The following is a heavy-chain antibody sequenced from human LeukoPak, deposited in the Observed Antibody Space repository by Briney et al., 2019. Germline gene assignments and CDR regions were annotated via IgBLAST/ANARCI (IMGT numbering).Heavy chain of an antibody. CDR1: GFTFSSYE. D-gene: IGHD3-3*01. J-gene: IGHJ4*02. CDR2: ISPSGSDI. Sequence: PGGSLRLSCVASGFTFSSYEMNWVRQAPGKGLEWVSYISPSGSDIDYADSVRGRFSSSRDNAKNSLYLQMNSLRAEDTAVYYCARDERFASDNIGRVAYWGQGTLVTVFS. CDR3: ARDERFASDNIGRVAY. V-gene: IGHV3-48*03.